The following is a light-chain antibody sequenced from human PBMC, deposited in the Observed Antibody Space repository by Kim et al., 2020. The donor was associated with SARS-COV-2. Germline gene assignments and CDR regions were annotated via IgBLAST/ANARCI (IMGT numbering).Light chain of an antibody. CDR1: RGHSSYA. CDR3: QTWGTGIRV. Sequence: ASVKITCTLSRGHSSYAIAWQQQKPEKGPRYLMKLNSDGSHSKGDGIPDRFSGSSSGAERYLTISSLQSEDEADYYCQTWGTGIRVFGGGTQLTVL. J-gene: IGLJ3*02. V-gene: IGLV4-69*01. CDR2: LNSDGSH.